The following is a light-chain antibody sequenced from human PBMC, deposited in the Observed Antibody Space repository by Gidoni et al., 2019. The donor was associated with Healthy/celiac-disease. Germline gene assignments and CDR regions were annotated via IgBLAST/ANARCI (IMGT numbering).Light chain of an antibody. CDR3: QQRSNWPN. CDR1: QIVSRY. V-gene: IGKV3-11*01. CDR2: EAS. J-gene: IGKJ5*01. Sequence: EIVLKKTPATLSLSPGERATLACRARQIVSRYLAWYQQKPGQSPRLLIDEASNRATGIPARFSGSGSGTDFTLTISSLEPEDFAVYYCQQRSNWPNFGQGTRLEIK.